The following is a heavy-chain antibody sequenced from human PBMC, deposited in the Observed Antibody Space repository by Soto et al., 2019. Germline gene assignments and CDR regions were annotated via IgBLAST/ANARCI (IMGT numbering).Heavy chain of an antibody. D-gene: IGHD2-2*01. V-gene: IGHV1-69*12. CDR1: GGTFSSYA. CDR2: IIPIFDTT. J-gene: IGHJ6*02. CDR3: ARHDCISSSCYYYYYYVMDV. Sequence: QVQLVQSGAEVKKPGSSVKVSCKASGGTFSSYAISWVRQAPGQGLEWMGGIIPIFDTTNYAQNFQGRVTITADESTSTAYMELSSLRSEDTAVYYCARHDCISSSCYYYYYYVMDVWGQGTTVTVSS.